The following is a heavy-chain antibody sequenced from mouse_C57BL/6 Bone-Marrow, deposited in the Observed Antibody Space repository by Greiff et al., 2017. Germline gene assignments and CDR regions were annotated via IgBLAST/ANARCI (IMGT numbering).Heavy chain of an antibody. Sequence: EVHVVESGGGLVKPGGSLKLSCAASGFTFSSYTMSWVRQTPEKRLQWVAAISGGGGNTYYPDSVKGRFTISRDTDNNTPYLPMSSLRYEDTALYYCSRKFTSVLATKYFDVWGTGTTVTVSS. J-gene: IGHJ1*03. CDR2: ISGGGGNT. D-gene: IGHD1-1*01. CDR3: SRKFTSVLATKYFDV. CDR1: GFTFSSYT. V-gene: IGHV5-9*04.